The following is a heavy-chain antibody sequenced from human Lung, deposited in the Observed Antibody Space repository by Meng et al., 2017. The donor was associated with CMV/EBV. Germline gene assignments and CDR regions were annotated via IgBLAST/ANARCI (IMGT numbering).Heavy chain of an antibody. V-gene: IGHV1-69*01. D-gene: IGHD2-2*02. J-gene: IGHJ4*02. CDR3: ARIGLCSGTTCYTGDYSSRHFDY. CDR2: IIPIFGTA. Sequence: SWMRQAPGQGIEWMGGIIPIFGTANNAQNFQGRVTITADESKSTAYMELSSLRSEDTAVYYCARIGLCSGTTCYTGDYSSRHFDYWGQGTLVTVSS.